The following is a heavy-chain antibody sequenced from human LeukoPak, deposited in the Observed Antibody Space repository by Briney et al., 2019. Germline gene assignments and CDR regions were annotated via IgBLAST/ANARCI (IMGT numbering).Heavy chain of an antibody. J-gene: IGHJ4*02. V-gene: IGHV4-59*01. CDR1: EASISSYY. CDR3: AGENWGSGHYFDY. CDR2: ISHIGST. D-gene: IGHD7-27*01. Sequence: SETLSLTCTVSEASISSYYWSWIRQPPGKGLEWVGHISHIGSTNYNPSLKSRVSISRDTYKKQLSLKLSSVTAADRAVYFCAGENWGSGHYFDYWGRGTLVTVSS.